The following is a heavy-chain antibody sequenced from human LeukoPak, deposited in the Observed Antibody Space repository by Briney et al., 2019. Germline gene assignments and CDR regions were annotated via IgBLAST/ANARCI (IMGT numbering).Heavy chain of an antibody. CDR2: INPNSGGT. CDR1: GYTFTGYY. D-gene: IGHD3-22*01. CDR3: ARDPNYYDSSGPPDY. J-gene: IGHJ4*02. V-gene: IGHV1-2*02. Sequence: ASVKVSCKASGYTFTGYYMHWVRQAPGQGLEWMGWINPNSGGTNYAQKLQGRVTMTRDTSISTAYMELSRLRSDDTAVYYCARDPNYYDSSGPPDYWGQGTLVTVSS.